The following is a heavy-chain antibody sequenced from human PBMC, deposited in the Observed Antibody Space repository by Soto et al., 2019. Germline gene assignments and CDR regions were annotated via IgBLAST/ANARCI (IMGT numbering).Heavy chain of an antibody. D-gene: IGHD6-19*01. V-gene: IGHV3-30*18. CDR3: SNLVCSSGLSADF. CDR2: IAYDGTNK. Sequence: QVQLVESGGGVVQPGRSLRLSCAASGFTFSGYGMHWVRQAPGKGLEWVALIAYDGTNKYYDDSVKGRFTISRDNSTNTLYLQMNSLRAEDTAVYYCSNLVCSSGLSADFWGQGTLVTVSS. J-gene: IGHJ4*02. CDR1: GFTFSGYG.